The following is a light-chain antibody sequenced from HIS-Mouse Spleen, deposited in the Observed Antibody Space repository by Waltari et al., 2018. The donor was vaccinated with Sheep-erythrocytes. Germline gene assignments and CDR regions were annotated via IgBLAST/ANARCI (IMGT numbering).Light chain of an antibody. CDR3: QQLNSYPPA. V-gene: IGKV3-11*01. CDR1: QSVSSY. CDR2: DAS. Sequence: EIVLTQSPATLSLSPGERATLSCRASQSVSSYLAWYQQKPGQAPRLLIYDASNRATGIPARFSGSGSGTEFTLTISSLQPEDFATYYCQQLNSYPPAFGPGTKVDIK. J-gene: IGKJ3*01.